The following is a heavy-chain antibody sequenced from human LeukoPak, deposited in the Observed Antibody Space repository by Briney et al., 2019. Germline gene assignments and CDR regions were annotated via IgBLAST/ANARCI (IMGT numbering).Heavy chain of an antibody. V-gene: IGHV3-23*01. CDR3: AKGDGINHYHWFDP. Sequence: GGSLRLSCAASGFTFSIYAMNWVRQAPEKGLEWVAGISGGGGSTYYADSVKGRISISRDNSKNTAYLQLNSLRAEDTALYYCAKGDGINHYHWFDPWGQGTLVTVSS. D-gene: IGHD2-15*01. CDR2: ISGGGGST. J-gene: IGHJ5*02. CDR1: GFTFSIYA.